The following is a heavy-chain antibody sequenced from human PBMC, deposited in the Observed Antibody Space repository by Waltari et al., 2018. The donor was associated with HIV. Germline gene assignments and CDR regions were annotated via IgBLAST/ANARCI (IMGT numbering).Heavy chain of an antibody. D-gene: IGHD3-22*01. J-gene: IGHJ4*02. CDR2: IYYSGRT. CDR3: ARHHSSGYLGFDY. CDR1: GGPITSGSYY. V-gene: IGHV4-39*01. Sequence: QLQLQESGPGLVKPSETLSLTCTVSGGPITSGSYYWGWTRQPPGKGLEWIGSIYYSGRTYYNPSLKSRVTISVDTSKNQFSLKLSSVTAADTAVYCCARHHSSGYLGFDYWGQGTLVTVSS.